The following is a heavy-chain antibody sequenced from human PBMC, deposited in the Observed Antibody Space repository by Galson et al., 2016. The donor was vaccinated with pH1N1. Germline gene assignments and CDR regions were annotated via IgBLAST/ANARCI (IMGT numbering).Heavy chain of an antibody. Sequence: SLRLSCAASGLVSSDYWMTWVRQAPGKGLEWVGNINQHGSKISYGDSVKGRFTISRDNAKNSLFLQMTSLRADDSAVYYCARDRTYSESNTYYDLFDIWGQGTMVTVSS. J-gene: IGHJ3*02. V-gene: IGHV3-7*03. CDR1: GLVSSDYW. D-gene: IGHD3-16*01. CDR2: INQHGSKI. CDR3: ARDRTYSESNTYYDLFDI.